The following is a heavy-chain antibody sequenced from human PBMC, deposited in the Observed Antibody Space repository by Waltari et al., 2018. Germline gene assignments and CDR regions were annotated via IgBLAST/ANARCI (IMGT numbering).Heavy chain of an antibody. J-gene: IGHJ3*02. CDR1: GFTFSSYG. D-gene: IGHD2-15*01. CDR3: AKRAGCSGGSCYSAGAFDI. CDR2: IRYDGSNK. V-gene: IGHV3-30*02. Sequence: QVQLVESGGGVVQPGGSLRLSCAASGFTFSSYGMHWVRQAPGQGLEWVAFIRYDGSNKYYADSVKGRFTISRDNSKNTLYLQMNSLRAEDTAVYYCAKRAGCSGGSCYSAGAFDIWGQGTMVTVSS.